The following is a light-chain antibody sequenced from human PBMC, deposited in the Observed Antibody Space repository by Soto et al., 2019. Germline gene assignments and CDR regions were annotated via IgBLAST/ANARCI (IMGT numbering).Light chain of an antibody. CDR1: QSVSSSY. CDR2: GAS. J-gene: IGKJ1*01. CDR3: QHYDNSTRM. V-gene: IGKV3-20*01. Sequence: IVLTQSPGTLSLSPGERATLSCRASQSVSSSYLAWYQQKPGQTPRLLIYGASSRATGIPDSFSGSGSGTDFTLTISRLEPEDFAVYYCQHYDNSTRMFGQGTKVDIX.